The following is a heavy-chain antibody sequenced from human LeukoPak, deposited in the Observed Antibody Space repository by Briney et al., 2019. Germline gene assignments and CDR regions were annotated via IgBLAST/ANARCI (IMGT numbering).Heavy chain of an antibody. CDR3: DWELGH. V-gene: IGHV4-59*01. D-gene: IGHD1-26*01. CDR2: IYESGRT. CDR1: GGSIGNFF. J-gene: IGHJ4*02. Sequence: SETLSLTCTVSGGSIGNFFGSWIRQSPGEGLEWVGFIYESGRTSYNPCLKSRVAISVDVFKNKFSLRLTSMTAADTAVSSRDWELGHWGRGILVTVTS.